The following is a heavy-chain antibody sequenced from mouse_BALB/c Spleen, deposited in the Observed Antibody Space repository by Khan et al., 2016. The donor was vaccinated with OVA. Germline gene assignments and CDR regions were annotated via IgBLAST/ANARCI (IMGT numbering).Heavy chain of an antibody. D-gene: IGHD1-1*01. CDR3: APFGSYYVCFAY. J-gene: IGHJ3*01. CDR2: IYPFNDAT. V-gene: IGHV1S136*01. Sequence: VQLKQSGPEVVKPGASVKLSCKASGYTFTSYVMHWVKQKPGQGLEWIGYIYPFNDATKYNEKFTGKVTLTSDKSSSTAYMQLSSLTSEDSAVYYCAPFGSYYVCFAYWGQGTLVTVSA. CDR1: GYTFTSYV.